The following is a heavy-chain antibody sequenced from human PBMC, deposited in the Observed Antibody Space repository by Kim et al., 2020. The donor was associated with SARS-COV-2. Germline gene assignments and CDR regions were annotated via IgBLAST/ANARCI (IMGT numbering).Heavy chain of an antibody. CDR3: ARDGYYDYIWGSYIDY. D-gene: IGHD3-16*01. Sequence: SVKGRFTISRDNAKNSLYLQMNSLRAEDTAVYYCARDGYYDYIWGSYIDYWGQGTLVTVSS. J-gene: IGHJ4*02. V-gene: IGHV3-11*06.